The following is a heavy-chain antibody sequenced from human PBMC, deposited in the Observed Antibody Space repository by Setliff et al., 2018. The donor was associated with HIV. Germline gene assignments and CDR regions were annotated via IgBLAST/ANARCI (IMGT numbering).Heavy chain of an antibody. CDR3: ARGGDRMQIWSRFPFDI. J-gene: IGHJ3*02. CDR1: GYTFNNYA. D-gene: IGHD3-10*01. Sequence: ASVKVSCKASGYTFNNYALYWVRQAPGQEFEWMGWINTNTGSPTYAQGFTRRFVFSLDPSVRTAYLQITGLKAEDTAVYYCARGGDRMQIWSRFPFDIWGQGTMVTVSS. V-gene: IGHV7-4-1*02. CDR2: INTNTGSP.